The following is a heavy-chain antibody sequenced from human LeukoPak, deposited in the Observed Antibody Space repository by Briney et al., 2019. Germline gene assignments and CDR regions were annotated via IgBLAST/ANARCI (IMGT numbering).Heavy chain of an antibody. CDR3: AKGNSGYAAGAFDY. CDR2: VTGGGTGT. J-gene: IGHJ4*02. V-gene: IGHV3-23*01. Sequence: GGSLRLSCAASDGMYWVRQAPGEGLEWVSAVTGGGTGTYYADSVKGRFTISRDNSKNTLYLQMNSLRAEDTAVYYCAKGNSGYAAGAFDYWGQGTLVTVSS. D-gene: IGHD5-12*01. CDR1: DG.